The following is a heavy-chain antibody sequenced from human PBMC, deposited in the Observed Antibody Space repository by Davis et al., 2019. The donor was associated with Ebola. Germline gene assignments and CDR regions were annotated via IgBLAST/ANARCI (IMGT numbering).Heavy chain of an antibody. J-gene: IGHJ3*02. CDR2: IWYDGSNK. CDR1: GFTFSSYA. D-gene: IGHD1-26*01. V-gene: IGHV3-30*02. CDR3: AKDKGRDDAFDI. Sequence: GESLKISCAAYGFTFSSYAMHWVRQAPGKGLEWVAVIWYDGSNKYYADSVKGRFTISRDNSKNTLYLQMNSLRAEDTALYYCAKDKGRDDAFDIWGQGTMVTVSS.